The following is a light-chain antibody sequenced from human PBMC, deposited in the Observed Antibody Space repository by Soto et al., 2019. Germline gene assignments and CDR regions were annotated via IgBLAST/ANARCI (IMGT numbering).Light chain of an antibody. CDR1: SSDVGAYNY. V-gene: IGLV2-14*01. J-gene: IGLJ3*02. Sequence: QSALTQPASVSGSPGQSVTISCSGSSSDVGAYNYVSWYQRHPGKAPKLMIYDVTNRPSGVSNRFSGSMSGNTASLTISGLQAGEEADYFCSSYTSSSTVVFGGGTKHTVL. CDR2: DVT. CDR3: SSYTSSSTVV.